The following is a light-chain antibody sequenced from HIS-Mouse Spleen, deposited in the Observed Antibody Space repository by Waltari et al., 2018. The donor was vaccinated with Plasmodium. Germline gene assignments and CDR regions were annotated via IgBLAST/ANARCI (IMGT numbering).Light chain of an antibody. J-gene: IGKJ2*01. CDR2: AAS. CDR1: QSISSY. CDR3: QQSHT. Sequence: IQMTQSPSSLSASVGDRVTITCRESQSISSYLNWYHQKPGKAHKLLIYAASSLQSGVPSRFSGSGSGKDFTLTISSLQPEDFATYYCQQSHTFGKGTKLEIK. V-gene: IGKV1-39*01.